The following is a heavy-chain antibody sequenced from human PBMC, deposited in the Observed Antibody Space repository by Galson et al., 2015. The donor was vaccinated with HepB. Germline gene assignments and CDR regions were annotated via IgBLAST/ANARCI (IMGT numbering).Heavy chain of an antibody. CDR1: GDSVSGEDVA. D-gene: IGHD3-22*01. CDR3: ARDRDFSDSSYYGFFDY. CDR2: TYYRSKWYN. Sequence: CAISGDSVSGEDVAWNWIRQSPSRGLEWLGRTYYRSKWYNEYALSVKSRLTINAETSRNQFSLQLRSVTPDDTAVYYCARDRDFSDSSYYGFFDYWGQGTLVAVSS. J-gene: IGHJ4*02. V-gene: IGHV6-1*01.